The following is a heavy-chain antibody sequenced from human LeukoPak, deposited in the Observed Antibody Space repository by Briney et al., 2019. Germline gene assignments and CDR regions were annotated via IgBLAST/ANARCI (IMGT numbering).Heavy chain of an antibody. CDR2: ISGSGGST. CDR3: AKADSSGYSPFDY. D-gene: IGHD3-22*01. Sequence: PGGSLRLSCAASGFTFSSYAMSWVRQAPGKGLEWVSAISGSGGSTYYADSVKGRFTISRNNSKNTLYLQMNSLRAEDTAVYYCAKADSSGYSPFDYWGQGTLVAVSS. V-gene: IGHV3-23*01. CDR1: GFTFSSYA. J-gene: IGHJ4*02.